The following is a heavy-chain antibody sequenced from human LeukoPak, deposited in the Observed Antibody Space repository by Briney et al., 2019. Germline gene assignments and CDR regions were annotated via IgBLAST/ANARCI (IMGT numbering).Heavy chain of an antibody. CDR2: IRSKANSYAT. CDR3: ARSSYSSSSSV. CDR1: GFTFSGSA. D-gene: IGHD6-6*01. Sequence: GGSLRLSCAASGFTFSGSAMHWVRQASGKGLEWVGRIRSKANSYATAYAASVKGRFTISRDNAKNSLYLQINSLRAEDTAVYYCARSSYSSSSSVWGQGTMVTVSS. J-gene: IGHJ3*01. V-gene: IGHV3-73*01.